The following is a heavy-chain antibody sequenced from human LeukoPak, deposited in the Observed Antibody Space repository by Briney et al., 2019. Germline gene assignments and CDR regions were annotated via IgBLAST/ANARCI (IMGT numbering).Heavy chain of an antibody. D-gene: IGHD2-2*01. Sequence: EASVKVSCKASGYTFTSYGISWVRQAPGQGLEWMGWINAYNGNTNYAQKLQGRVTMTTDTSTSTAYMELRSLRSDDTAVYYCARSLIVVVPAAIWFDPWGQGTLVTVSS. V-gene: IGHV1-18*01. J-gene: IGHJ5*02. CDR2: INAYNGNT. CDR1: GYTFTSYG. CDR3: ARSLIVVVPAAIWFDP.